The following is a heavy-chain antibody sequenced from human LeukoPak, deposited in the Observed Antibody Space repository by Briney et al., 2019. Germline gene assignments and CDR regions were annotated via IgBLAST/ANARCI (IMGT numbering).Heavy chain of an antibody. V-gene: IGHV4-30-4*01. CDR1: GGSITSDDYF. CDR3: ASRDLGEAYFDF. Sequence: SETLSLTCTVSGGSITSDDYFWSWIRQSPGKGLEWIGNIYHTGSTFYNPSLKSRTSISVDTSKNQFSLRLSSVTAADTAVYYCASRDLGEAYFDFWGQGTLVTVSS. J-gene: IGHJ4*02. CDR2: IYHTGST. D-gene: IGHD3-16*01.